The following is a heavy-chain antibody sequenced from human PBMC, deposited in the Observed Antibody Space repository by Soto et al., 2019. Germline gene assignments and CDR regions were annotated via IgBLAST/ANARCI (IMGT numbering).Heavy chain of an antibody. CDR2: IYYSGST. CDR1: GGSISSGGYY. CDR3: ARDQSTSWSVNYYGMDV. J-gene: IGHJ6*02. V-gene: IGHV4-31*03. Sequence: PSETLSLTCTVSGGSISSGGYYWSWIRQHPGKGLEWIGYIYYSGSTYYNPSLKSRVTISVDTSKNQFSLKLSSVTAADTAVYYCARDQSTSWSVNYYGMDVWGHGTTVTVSS.